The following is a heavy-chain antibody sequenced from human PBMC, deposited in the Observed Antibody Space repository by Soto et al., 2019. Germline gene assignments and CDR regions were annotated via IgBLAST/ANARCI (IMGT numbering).Heavy chain of an antibody. Sequence: GGSLRLSCAASGFTFSSYWMSWVRQAPGKGLEWVANIKQDGSEKYYVDSVKGRFTISRDNAKNSLYLQMNSLRAEDTAVYYCARDRRGNVQLERRRWFDPWGQGTLVTVSS. V-gene: IGHV3-7*01. CDR2: IKQDGSEK. D-gene: IGHD1-1*01. CDR3: ARDRRGNVQLERRRWFDP. J-gene: IGHJ5*02. CDR1: GFTFSSYW.